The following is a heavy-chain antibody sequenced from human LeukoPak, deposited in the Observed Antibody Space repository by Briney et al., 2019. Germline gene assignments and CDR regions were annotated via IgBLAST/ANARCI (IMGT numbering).Heavy chain of an antibody. V-gene: IGHV3-30*02. CDR1: GFTFSSYG. Sequence: PGGSLRLSCAASGFTFSSYGMHWVRQAPGKGLEWVAFIRYAGSNKYYADSVKGRFTISRDSSKNTLYLQMNSLRAEDTAVYYCAKDPGAHYYGSGSYRRGSYFDYWGQGTLVTVSS. J-gene: IGHJ4*02. CDR2: IRYAGSNK. CDR3: AKDPGAHYYGSGSYRRGSYFDY. D-gene: IGHD3-10*01.